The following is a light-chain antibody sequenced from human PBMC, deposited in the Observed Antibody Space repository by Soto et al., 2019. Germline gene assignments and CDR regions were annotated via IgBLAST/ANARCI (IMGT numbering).Light chain of an antibody. J-gene: IGKJ2*03. V-gene: IGKV3-20*01. Sequence: EIVLTQSPDTLSLSPGERATLSCRASPCGNANYLAWYQQIPGQAPSLLIFDISRRATGVPDRFSGRGSGTDFTLTINGVEPEDFAVYYCQQYGTARFSFGQGTKVDIK. CDR3: QQYGTARFS. CDR1: PCGNANY. CDR2: DIS.